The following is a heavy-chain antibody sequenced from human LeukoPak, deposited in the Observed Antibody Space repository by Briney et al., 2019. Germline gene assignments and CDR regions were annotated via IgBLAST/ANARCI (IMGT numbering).Heavy chain of an antibody. V-gene: IGHV3-23*01. Sequence: GGSLRLSCAASGFTFSSYAMSRVRQAPGKGLEWVSAISGSGGSTYYADSVKGRFTISRDNSKNTLYLQMNSLRAEDTAVYYCAKDIYSSQQNDYWGQGTLVTVSS. CDR1: GFTFSSYA. J-gene: IGHJ4*02. CDR3: AKDIYSSQQNDY. D-gene: IGHD6-19*01. CDR2: ISGSGGST.